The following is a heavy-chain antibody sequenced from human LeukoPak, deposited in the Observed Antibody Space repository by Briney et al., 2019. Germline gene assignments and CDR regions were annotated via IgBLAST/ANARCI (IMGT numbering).Heavy chain of an antibody. Sequence: GGSLRLSCAASGFTFSGSAMHWVRQASGKGLEWVGRIRSKANSYATAYAASVKGRFTISRDDSKNTAYLQMNSLKTEDTAVYYCTRDGLLVEWELDYYYYYMDVWGKGTTVTISS. D-gene: IGHD1-26*01. CDR2: IRSKANSYAT. CDR3: TRDGLLVEWELDYYYYYMDV. V-gene: IGHV3-73*01. CDR1: GFTFSGSA. J-gene: IGHJ6*03.